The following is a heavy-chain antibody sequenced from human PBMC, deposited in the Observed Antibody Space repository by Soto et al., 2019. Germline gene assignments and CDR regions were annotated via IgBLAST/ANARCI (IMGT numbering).Heavy chain of an antibody. CDR1: VFTVSDNY. Sequence: WWSLRLSCSVSVFTVSDNYMIWVRQAPGKGLEWVSVIYTGGSTDYADSVKGRFTISRDNSKNTLYLQMNSLRAEDTAVYYCARESYDSSGGYYQYYFDYWGQGTLVTVS. D-gene: IGHD3-22*01. CDR2: IYTGGST. J-gene: IGHJ4*02. CDR3: ARESYDSSGGYYQYYFDY. V-gene: IGHV3-53*01.